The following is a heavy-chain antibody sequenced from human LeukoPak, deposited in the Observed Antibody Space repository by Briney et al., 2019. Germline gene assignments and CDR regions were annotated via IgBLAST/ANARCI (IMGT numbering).Heavy chain of an antibody. CDR2: INHSGST. D-gene: IGHD6-13*01. V-gene: IGHV4-34*01. Sequence: SETLSLTCAVYGGSFSGYYWSWLRQPPGKGLEWIGEINHSGSTNYNPSLKSRVTISVDTSKNQFSLKLSSVTAADTAVYYCARAGIAAAGTRNYYYYYGMDVWGQGTTATVSS. J-gene: IGHJ6*02. CDR1: GGSFSGYY. CDR3: ARAGIAAAGTRNYYYYYGMDV.